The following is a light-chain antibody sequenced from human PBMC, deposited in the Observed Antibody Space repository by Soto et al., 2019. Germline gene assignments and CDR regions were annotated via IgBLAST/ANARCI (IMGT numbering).Light chain of an antibody. CDR2: DTS. J-gene: IGKJ1*01. Sequence: DIEMTQSPFTLSASVGDRVTIPCRASQSISSWLAWYQQKAGKAPKLLIYDTSTLEIGVPSRFSGSRSRTEFTLTISSLQPDYFATYYCQQYKTYSFGQGTKVDIK. CDR1: QSISSW. V-gene: IGKV1-5*01. CDR3: QQYKTYS.